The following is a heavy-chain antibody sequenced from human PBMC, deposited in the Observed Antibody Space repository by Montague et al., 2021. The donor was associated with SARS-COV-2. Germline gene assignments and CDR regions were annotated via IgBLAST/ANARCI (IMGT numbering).Heavy chain of an antibody. Sequence: SETLSLTCTVSGGSISSSNYYWGWIRQPPGKGLEWIGSIYYSGTTYYNPSLKSRATISVDTSKKRFSLKLSSVTAADTAVYYCARETYTSGWFKQFDYWGQGTPVTVSS. CDR2: IYYSGTT. CDR1: GGSISSSNYY. CDR3: ARETYTSGWFKQFDY. D-gene: IGHD6-19*01. J-gene: IGHJ4*02. V-gene: IGHV4-39*01.